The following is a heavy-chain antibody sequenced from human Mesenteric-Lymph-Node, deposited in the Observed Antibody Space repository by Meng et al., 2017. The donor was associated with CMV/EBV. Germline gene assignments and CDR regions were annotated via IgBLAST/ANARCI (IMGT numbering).Heavy chain of an antibody. CDR1: GYTFTSYA. D-gene: IGHD6-19*01. Sequence: ASVKVSCKASGYTFTSYAMNWVRQAPGQGLEWMGWINTNTGNPTYAQGFTGRFVFSLDTSVSTAYLQICSLKAEDTAVYYCARVRGGAYSSGWEAIDYWGQGTLVTVSS. CDR2: INTNTGNP. V-gene: IGHV7-4-1*01. J-gene: IGHJ4*02. CDR3: ARVRGGAYSSGWEAIDY.